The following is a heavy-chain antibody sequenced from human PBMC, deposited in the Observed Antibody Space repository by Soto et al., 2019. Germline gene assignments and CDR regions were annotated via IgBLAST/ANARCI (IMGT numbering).Heavy chain of an antibody. CDR3: ARASGYSGYDKIMGYYFDY. Sequence: QSGGSLRLSCAASGFTFSSYGMHWVRQAPGKGLEWVAVIWYDGSNKYYADSVKGRFTISRDNSKNTLYLQMNSLRAEDTAVYYCARASGYSGYDKIMGYYFDYWGQGTLVTVSS. CDR2: IWYDGSNK. D-gene: IGHD5-12*01. CDR1: GFTFSSYG. V-gene: IGHV3-33*01. J-gene: IGHJ4*02.